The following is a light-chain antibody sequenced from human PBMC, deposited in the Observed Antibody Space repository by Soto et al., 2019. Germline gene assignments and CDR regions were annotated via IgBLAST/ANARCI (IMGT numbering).Light chain of an antibody. CDR2: GAS. CDR3: QQYDISWT. Sequence: EIVLTQSPGTLSLSPGERATLSCRASQSVGSSHLAWYQQKPGQAPRLLIYGASSRATGIPDRFSGSGSGTDFTLTISRLEPEDFAVYYCQQYDISWTFGQGTKLEIK. J-gene: IGKJ1*01. V-gene: IGKV3-20*01. CDR1: QSVGSSH.